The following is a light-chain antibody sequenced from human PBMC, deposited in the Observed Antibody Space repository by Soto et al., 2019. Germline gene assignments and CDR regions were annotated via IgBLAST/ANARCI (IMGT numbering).Light chain of an antibody. J-gene: IGKJ3*01. V-gene: IGKV3-20*01. CDR3: QQYGSSPLFT. CDR2: GPS. CDR1: QSVSTTY. Sequence: EIVLTQSPGTLSLSPGERATLSCRASQSVSTTYLTWYQQKPGQAPRLLVYGPSSRATGVPDRFSGSGSGSYFTLTISRLEPEDFAVYYCQQYGSSPLFTFGPGTRVDFK.